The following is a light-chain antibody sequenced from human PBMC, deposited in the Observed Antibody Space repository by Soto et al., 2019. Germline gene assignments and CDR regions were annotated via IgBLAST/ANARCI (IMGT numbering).Light chain of an antibody. CDR3: TSCTTSTTMI. CDR1: SSDIGAYNF. V-gene: IGLV2-14*03. CDR2: DVN. Sequence: QSALTQPASVSGSPGQSITISCTGTSSDIGAYNFVSWYQQHPGKAPKLMLYDVNIRPSGVSNRFSGSKSGNTASLTISGLQAEDEADYYCTSCTTSTTMIFGGGTKHTVL. J-gene: IGLJ2*01.